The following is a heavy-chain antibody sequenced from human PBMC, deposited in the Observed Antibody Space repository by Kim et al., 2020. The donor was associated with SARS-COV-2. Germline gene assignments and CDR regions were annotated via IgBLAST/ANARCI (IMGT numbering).Heavy chain of an antibody. D-gene: IGHD3-22*01. CDR3: ARVRGYYEPRFDC. V-gene: IGHV3-72*01. J-gene: IGHJ4*02. Sequence: YAASVKGRVNISRDDSKNSLYWRMSRLKAEDTAVYYCARVRGYYEPRFDCWGQGTLVTVSS.